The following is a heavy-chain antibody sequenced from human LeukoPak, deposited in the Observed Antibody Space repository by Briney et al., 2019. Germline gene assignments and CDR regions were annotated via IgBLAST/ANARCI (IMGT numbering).Heavy chain of an antibody. J-gene: IGHJ6*03. CDR3: ARVGRDQKGGTYYYYYMDV. CDR1: GFTFSDYY. V-gene: IGHV3-11*04. D-gene: IGHD1-26*01. CDR2: ISSSGSTI. Sequence: PGGSLRLSCAASGFTFSDYYMSWIRQAPGKGLEWVSYISSSGSTIYYADSVKGRFTISRDNAKNTLYLQMNSLRAEDTAVYYCARVGRDQKGGTYYYYYMDVWGKGTTVTVSS.